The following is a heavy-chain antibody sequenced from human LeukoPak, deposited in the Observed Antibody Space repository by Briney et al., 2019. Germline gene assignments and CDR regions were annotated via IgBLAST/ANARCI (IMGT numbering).Heavy chain of an antibody. Sequence: GESLKISCTGFEYTFSSYWIGWVRQMPGRGLEWMGIIYPGDSDTRYSPSFQGQVTISADKSISTAYLQWSSLRTSDTALCYCARGYSSSLFDYWGQGTLVTVSS. CDR1: EYTFSSYW. J-gene: IGHJ4*02. D-gene: IGHD6-6*01. CDR2: IYPGDSDT. CDR3: ARGYSSSLFDY. V-gene: IGHV5-51*01.